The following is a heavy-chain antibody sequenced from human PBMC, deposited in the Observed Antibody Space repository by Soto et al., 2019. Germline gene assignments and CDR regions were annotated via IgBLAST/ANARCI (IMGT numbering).Heavy chain of an antibody. CDR3: VREPAFGAVDY. Sequence: EVQLVETGGGLVQPGVSLRLSCAASGFAFGRSWMGWPRQAPEKGLEWVAIVNEDGSVKLYMDSVEGRFTISRANAKNSLYLQMNTLGVDERTIYYCVREPAFGAVDYWGQGALVSGSS. CDR2: VNEDGSVK. V-gene: IGHV3-7*01. CDR1: GFAFGRSW. J-gene: IGHJ4*02. D-gene: IGHD3-10*01.